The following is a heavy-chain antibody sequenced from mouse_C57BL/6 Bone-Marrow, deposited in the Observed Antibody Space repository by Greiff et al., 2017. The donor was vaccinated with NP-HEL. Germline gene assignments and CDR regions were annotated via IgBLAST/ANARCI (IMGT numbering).Heavy chain of an antibody. V-gene: IGHV1-39*01. CDR2: INPNYGTT. Sequence: QLQESGPELVKPGASVKISCKASGYSFTDYNMNWVKQSNGKSLEWIGVINPNYGTTSYNQKFKGKATLTVDQSSSTAYMQLNSLTSEDSAVYYCAREELRLPHYYAMDYWGQGTSVTVSS. D-gene: IGHD3-2*02. J-gene: IGHJ4*01. CDR3: AREELRLPHYYAMDY. CDR1: GYSFTDYN.